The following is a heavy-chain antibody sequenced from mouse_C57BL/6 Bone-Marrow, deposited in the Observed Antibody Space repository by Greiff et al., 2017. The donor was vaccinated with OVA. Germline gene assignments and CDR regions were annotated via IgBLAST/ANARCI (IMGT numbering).Heavy chain of an antibody. J-gene: IGHJ4*01. Sequence: VQLKQSGAELVRPGASVKLSCTASGFNIKDDYMHWVKQRPEQGLEWIGWIDPENGDTEYDSKVQGKATITADTASNTAYLQLSSLTSEDTAVYYCTTWGGAMDYWGPGTSVTVSS. CDR2: IDPENGDT. CDR1: GFNIKDDY. CDR3: TTWGGAMDY. V-gene: IGHV14-4*01.